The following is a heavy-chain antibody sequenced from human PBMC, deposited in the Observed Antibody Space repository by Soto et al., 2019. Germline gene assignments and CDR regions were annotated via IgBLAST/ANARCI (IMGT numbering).Heavy chain of an antibody. CDR3: ARGRGGLRHWFDP. J-gene: IGHJ5*02. CDR2: INHSGST. D-gene: IGHD4-17*01. CDR1: GGSFSGYY. V-gene: IGHV4-34*01. Sequence: PSETLSLTCAVYGGSFSGYYWSWIRQPPGKGLEWIGEINHSGSTNYNPSLKSRVTISVDTSKNQFSLKLSSVTAADTAVYYCARGRGGLRHWFDPCRQGTLVTVSS.